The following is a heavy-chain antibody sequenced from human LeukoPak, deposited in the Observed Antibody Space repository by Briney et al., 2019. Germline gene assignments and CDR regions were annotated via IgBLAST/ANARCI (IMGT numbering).Heavy chain of an antibody. Sequence: GASVKVSCKASGYTFTSYYMHWVRQAPGQGLEWMAIINPSGGSTSYAQKFQGRVTMTRDTSTSTVYMGLSSLRSEDTAVYYCARTTYYYDSSGYDYYFDYWGQGTLVTVSS. CDR3: ARTTYYYDSSGYDYYFDY. J-gene: IGHJ4*02. V-gene: IGHV1-46*01. CDR2: INPSGGST. D-gene: IGHD3-22*01. CDR1: GYTFTSYY.